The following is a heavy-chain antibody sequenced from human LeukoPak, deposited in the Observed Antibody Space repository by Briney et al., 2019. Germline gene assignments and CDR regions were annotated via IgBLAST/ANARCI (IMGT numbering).Heavy chain of an antibody. Sequence: GGSLRLSCAASGFTVSNWAIHWVRQAPGKGLEWVAAISYDGSNKFYADSVKGRFTISRDNSKNSLYLQMNSLRIEDTGLYYCTTRRLDSNGHDDWGQGTLVTVST. CDR3: TTRRLDSNGHDD. J-gene: IGHJ4*02. CDR2: ISYDGSNK. CDR1: GFTVSNWA. D-gene: IGHD3-22*01. V-gene: IGHV3-30*04.